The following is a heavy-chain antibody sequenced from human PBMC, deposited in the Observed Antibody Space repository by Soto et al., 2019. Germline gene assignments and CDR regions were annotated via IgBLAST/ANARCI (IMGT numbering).Heavy chain of an antibody. CDR2: ISGSGGST. CDR1: GFTFSNYA. Sequence: EVQLLESGGGLVQPGGSLRLSCAASGFTFSNYAVTWVRQAPGKGLEWVSTISGSGGSTYYADSVKGRFTISRDNSTNTQYLQMNSLRAEDTAVYYCAKDQGSSWYEIDYWGQGTLVTVSS. V-gene: IGHV3-23*01. D-gene: IGHD6-13*01. CDR3: AKDQGSSWYEIDY. J-gene: IGHJ4*02.